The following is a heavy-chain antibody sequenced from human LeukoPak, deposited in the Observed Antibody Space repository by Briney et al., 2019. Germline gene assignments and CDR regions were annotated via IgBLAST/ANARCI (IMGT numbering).Heavy chain of an antibody. J-gene: IGHJ6*03. V-gene: IGHV4-4*07. CDR2: IFTSGST. Sequence: PSETLSLTCNVSGGSIGNFYWSWIRQPAGKGLEWIGRIFTSGSTNYNSSLKSRVTMSVDTSKKQFSLKLSSVTAADTAVYYCARTNSPGYYYGSGSYYRRGYYYYYYMDVWGKGTTVTVSS. D-gene: IGHD3-10*01. CDR3: ARTNSPGYYYGSGSYYRRGYYYYYYMDV. CDR1: GGSIGNFY.